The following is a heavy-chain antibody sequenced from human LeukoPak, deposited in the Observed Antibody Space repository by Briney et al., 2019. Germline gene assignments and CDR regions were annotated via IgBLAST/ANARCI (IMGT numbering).Heavy chain of an antibody. CDR2: FNPIFDIA. V-gene: IGHV1-69*04. J-gene: IGHJ3*02. CDR3: ASERDECSTSCYGDAFDM. CDR1: LGTLCSYA. D-gene: IGHD2-2*01. Sequence: SAKVSPMHSLGTLCSYAISRGRQAPGPGDGSRGRFNPIFDIANNIQKFQGRVTITADKSTSTAYMELSSLRSEDTAVYYCASERDECSTSCYGDAFDMWGQGTMVTVSS.